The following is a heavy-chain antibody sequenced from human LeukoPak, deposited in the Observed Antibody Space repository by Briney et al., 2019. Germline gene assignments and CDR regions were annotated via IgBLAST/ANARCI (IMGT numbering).Heavy chain of an antibody. CDR2: IYYSGST. V-gene: IGHV4-59*01. D-gene: IGHD4/OR15-4a*01. CDR1: GGSISSYY. Sequence: SETLSLTCTVSGGSISSYYWSWIRQPPGKGLEWIGYIYYSGSTNYNPSLKSRVTISVDTSKNQFSLKLSSVTAAGTAVYYCARESGLRDFDYWGQGTLVTVSS. CDR3: ARESGLRDFDY. J-gene: IGHJ4*02.